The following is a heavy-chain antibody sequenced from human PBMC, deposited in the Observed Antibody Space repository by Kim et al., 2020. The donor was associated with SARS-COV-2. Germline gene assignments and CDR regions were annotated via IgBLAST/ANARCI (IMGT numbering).Heavy chain of an antibody. V-gene: IGHV4-59*01. Sequence: SQTLSLTCTVSGGSISSYYWSWIRQPPGKGLEWIGYIYYSGSTNYNPSLKSRVTISVDTSKNQFSLKLSSVTAADTAVYYCARVDDYYDSSGYPVYFDLWGRGTLVTVSS. D-gene: IGHD3-22*01. CDR2: IYYSGST. CDR1: GGSISSYY. J-gene: IGHJ2*01. CDR3: ARVDDYYDSSGYPVYFDL.